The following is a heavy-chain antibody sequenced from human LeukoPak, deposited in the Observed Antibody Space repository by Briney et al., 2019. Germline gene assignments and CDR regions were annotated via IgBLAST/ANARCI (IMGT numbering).Heavy chain of an antibody. CDR2: INPNSGGT. V-gene: IGHV1-2*02. Sequence: GASVKVSCKASGYTFTGYYMHWVRQAPGQGLEWMGWINPNSGGTNYAQKFQGRVTMTRDTSISTAYMELSRLRSDDTAVYYCARDLGGVGCSSTSCYKRAAFDIWGQGTMVTVSS. D-gene: IGHD2-2*02. CDR3: ARDLGGVGCSSTSCYKRAAFDI. J-gene: IGHJ3*02. CDR1: GYTFTGYY.